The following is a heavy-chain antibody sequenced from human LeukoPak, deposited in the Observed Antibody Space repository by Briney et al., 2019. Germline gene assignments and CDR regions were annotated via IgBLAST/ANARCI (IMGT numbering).Heavy chain of an antibody. CDR2: ISGSGGST. J-gene: IGHJ1*01. D-gene: IGHD3-22*01. CDR3: AKEGYYYDSSGYSTYAEYFQH. CDR1: GFTFDDYA. Sequence: GRSLRLSCAASGFTFDDYAMHWVRQAPGKGLEWVSAISGSGGSTYYADSVKGRFTISRDISKNTLYLQMNSLRAEDTAVYYCAKEGYYYDSSGYSTYAEYFQHWGQGTLVTVSS. V-gene: IGHV3-23*01.